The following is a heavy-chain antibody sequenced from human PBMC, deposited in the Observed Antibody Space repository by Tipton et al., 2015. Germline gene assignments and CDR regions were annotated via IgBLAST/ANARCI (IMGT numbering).Heavy chain of an antibody. Sequence: TLSLTCSVSGGSIGSSNYYWGWIRQPPGKGLEWIGSVYYSGNTYYNPSLKSRVTISVDTSKNDFSLKVISVTAADTAVYYRARHAYCIGGSCYARLDTWFDPWGQGTMVTVSS. D-gene: IGHD2-15*01. CDR1: GGSIGSSNYY. V-gene: IGHV4-39*01. J-gene: IGHJ5*02. CDR2: VYYSGNT. CDR3: ARHAYCIGGSCYARLDTWFDP.